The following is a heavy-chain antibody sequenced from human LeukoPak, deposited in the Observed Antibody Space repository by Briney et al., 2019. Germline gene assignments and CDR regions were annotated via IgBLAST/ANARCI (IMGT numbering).Heavy chain of an antibody. CDR2: IIPIFGTA. CDR3: ARDDSGGSFFDY. J-gene: IGHJ4*02. Sequence: ASVKVSCKASGGTFSSYAISWVRQAPGQGLEWMGGIIPIFGTANYEQKLQGRVTITADKSTSTAYMELSSLRSEDTAVYYCARDDSGGSFFDYWGQGTLVTVSS. D-gene: IGHD2-15*01. CDR1: GGTFSSYA. V-gene: IGHV1-69*06.